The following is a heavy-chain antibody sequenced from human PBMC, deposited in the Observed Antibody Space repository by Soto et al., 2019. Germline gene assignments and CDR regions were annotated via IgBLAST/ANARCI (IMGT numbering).Heavy chain of an antibody. D-gene: IGHD6-13*01. CDR2: IKQDGSEE. V-gene: IGHV3-7*01. CDR1: GFTFSSYW. Sequence: GGSLRLSWAASGFTFSSYWMIWVRQAPGKGLEWVANIKQDGSEEYYVDSVKGRFTISRDNAKNSLYLQMNSLRAEDTAVYYCARARTIAPGWFDPWGQGTLVTVSS. J-gene: IGHJ5*02. CDR3: ARARTIAPGWFDP.